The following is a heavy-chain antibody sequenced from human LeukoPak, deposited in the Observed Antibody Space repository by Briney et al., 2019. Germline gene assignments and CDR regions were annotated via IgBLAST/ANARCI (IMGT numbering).Heavy chain of an antibody. CDR1: GYTFTGYY. CDR3: ARDRGYGDYIDY. D-gene: IGHD4-17*01. Sequence: ASVKLSCKASGYTFTGYYMHWVRQAPGQGLEWMGWINPNSGGTNYAQKFQGRVTMTRDTSISTAYMELSRLRSDDTAVYYCARDRGYGDYIDYWGQGTLVTVSS. V-gene: IGHV1-2*02. CDR2: INPNSGGT. J-gene: IGHJ4*02.